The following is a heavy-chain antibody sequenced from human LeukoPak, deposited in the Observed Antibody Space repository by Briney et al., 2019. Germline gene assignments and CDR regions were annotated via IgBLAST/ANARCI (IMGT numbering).Heavy chain of an antibody. CDR2: ISISSSYI. Sequence: GGSLRLSCAASGFTFSSYSMNWVRQAPGKGLEWVSSISISSSYIYYADSVKGRFTISRANAKNSLYLQMNSLRAEDTAVYYCARDISYCSGGSCYSSAFDIWGQGTMVTVSS. J-gene: IGHJ3*02. D-gene: IGHD2-15*01. CDR3: ARDISYCSGGSCYSSAFDI. CDR1: GFTFSSYS. V-gene: IGHV3-21*01.